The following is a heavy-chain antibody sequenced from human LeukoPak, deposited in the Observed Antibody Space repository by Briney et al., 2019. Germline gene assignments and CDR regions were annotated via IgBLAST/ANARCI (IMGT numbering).Heavy chain of an antibody. CDR2: IYHSGST. J-gene: IGHJ4*02. CDR3: ARLEYSSSGFDY. V-gene: IGHV4-30-2*01. Sequence: SETLSLTCTVSGGSIGSGGFYWSWIRQPPGKGLEWIGFIYHSGSTYYNPSLKSRVTISVDKSRNQFSLKLTSVTAADTAVYYCARLEYSSSGFDYWGQGILVTVSS. CDR1: GGSIGSGGFY. D-gene: IGHD6-6*01.